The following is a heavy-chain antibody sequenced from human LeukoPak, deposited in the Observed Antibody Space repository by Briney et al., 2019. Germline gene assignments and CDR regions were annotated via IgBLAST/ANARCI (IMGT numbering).Heavy chain of an antibody. D-gene: IGHD4-17*01. Sequence: GASVKVSRKASGYTFTSYGISWVRQAPGQGLEWMGWISAYNGNTNYAQKLQGRVTMTTDTSTSTAYMELRSLRSDDTAVYYCARDMATVTTSYYYYYMDVWGKETTVTVSS. CDR2: ISAYNGNT. CDR3: ARDMATVTTSYYYYYMDV. V-gene: IGHV1-18*01. CDR1: GYTFTSYG. J-gene: IGHJ6*03.